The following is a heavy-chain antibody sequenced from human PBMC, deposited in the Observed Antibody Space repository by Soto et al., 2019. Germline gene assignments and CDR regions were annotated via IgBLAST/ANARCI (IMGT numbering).Heavy chain of an antibody. CDR2: IIPILGIA. CDR1: GGTFSSYT. CDR3: ARGLVGATEFDY. V-gene: IGHV1-69*02. Sequence: QVQLVQSGAEVKKPGSSVKVSCKASGGTFSSYTISWVRQAPGQGLEWMGRIIPILGIANYAQKFQGRVTITADKSTSTAYMELSSLRSEDTAVYYCARGLVGATEFDYWGQGTLVTVSS. J-gene: IGHJ4*02. D-gene: IGHD1-26*01.